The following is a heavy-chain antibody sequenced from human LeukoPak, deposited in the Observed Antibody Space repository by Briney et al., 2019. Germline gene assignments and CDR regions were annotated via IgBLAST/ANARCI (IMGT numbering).Heavy chain of an antibody. CDR2: MNAGNGNT. Sequence: ASVTVSFTASGYTFTIYAMHWVRQAPGQRMEWVGWMNAGNGNTKYSKKFQGRVTITRDTSASTAYMELSSLRSEDTAVYYCARASRGTYVDYASYFDYWGQGTLVTVSS. V-gene: IGHV1-3*01. CDR1: GYTFTIYA. J-gene: IGHJ4*02. CDR3: ARASRGTYVDYASYFDY. D-gene: IGHD4-17*01.